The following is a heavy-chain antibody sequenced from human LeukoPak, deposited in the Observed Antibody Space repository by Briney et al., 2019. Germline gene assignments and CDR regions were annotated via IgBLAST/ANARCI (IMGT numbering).Heavy chain of an antibody. D-gene: IGHD3-22*01. CDR1: GGSSSGYY. V-gene: IGHV4-34*01. CDR3: ARGNLYYFDSSGYYFKFDY. J-gene: IGHJ4*02. CDR2: INHSGST. Sequence: SETLSLTCAVYGGSSSGYYWSWIRQPPGKGLEWIGEINHSGSTNYIPSLKSRVTISVDTSKNQFSLKLSSVTAADTAVYYCARGNLYYFDSSGYYFKFDYWGQGTLVTVSS.